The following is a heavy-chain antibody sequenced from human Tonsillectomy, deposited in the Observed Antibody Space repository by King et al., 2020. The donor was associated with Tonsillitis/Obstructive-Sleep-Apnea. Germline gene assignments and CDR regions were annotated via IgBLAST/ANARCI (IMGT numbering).Heavy chain of an antibody. D-gene: IGHD1-26*01. V-gene: IGHV3-15*01. Sequence: VQLVESGGGLVKPGGSLRLSCAVSGFTFSNAWMSWVRQAPGKGLEWVGRIKSKPDGGTTEDAAPVKGRFTISRDDSKNTLYLQINSLKNDDTAVYYCTTDRIWRATEVGRYYYYMDVWGKGTTVTVSS. J-gene: IGHJ6*03. CDR3: TTDRIWRATEVGRYYYYMDV. CDR2: IKSKPDGGTT. CDR1: GFTFSNAW.